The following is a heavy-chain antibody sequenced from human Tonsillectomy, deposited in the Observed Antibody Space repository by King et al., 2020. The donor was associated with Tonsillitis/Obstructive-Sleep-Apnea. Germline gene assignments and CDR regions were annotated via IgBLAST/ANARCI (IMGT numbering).Heavy chain of an antibody. CDR2: ISYDGTIE. CDR3: ARDSPRSLNHMDV. V-gene: IGHV3-30*04. J-gene: IGHJ6*03. Sequence: VQLVESGGGVVQPGRSLRLSCAASGFAFSDCAMHWVRQAPGKGLEWLALISYDGTIEYYADSVKGRFTISRDNSKNTLFLEVNSLRTEDTAAYFWARDSPRSLNHMDVWGKGTTVTVSS. CDR1: GFAFSDCA.